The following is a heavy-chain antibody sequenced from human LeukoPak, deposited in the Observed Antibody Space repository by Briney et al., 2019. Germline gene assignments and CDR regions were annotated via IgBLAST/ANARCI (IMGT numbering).Heavy chain of an antibody. J-gene: IGHJ4*02. CDR3: ARDLRTGDLGSFFDY. Sequence: GGSLRLSCAASGFTFSSYAMHWVRQAPGKGLEWVTVISYDGSNKFYADSVQGRFTISRDNSKNTLYLQMNSLRAEDTAVYYCARDLRTGDLGSFFDYWGQGTLVTVSS. V-gene: IGHV3-30*04. CDR2: ISYDGSNK. CDR1: GFTFSSYA. D-gene: IGHD7-27*01.